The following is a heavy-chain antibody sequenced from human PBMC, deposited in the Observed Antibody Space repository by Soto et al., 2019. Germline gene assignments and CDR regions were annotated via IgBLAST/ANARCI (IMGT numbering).Heavy chain of an antibody. J-gene: IGHJ4*02. D-gene: IGHD3-10*01. CDR3: ARAYYGSGDLHY. V-gene: IGHV1-69*02. CDR1: GGTFSSYT. CDR2: IIPILGIA. Sequence: QVQLVQSGAEVKKPGSSVKVSCKASGGTFSSYTISWVRQAPGQGLEWMGRIIPILGIANYAQKFQGRVTITADKSTSTAYMELSSLRSEDTAVYYCARAYYGSGDLHYWGQGTLVTVSS.